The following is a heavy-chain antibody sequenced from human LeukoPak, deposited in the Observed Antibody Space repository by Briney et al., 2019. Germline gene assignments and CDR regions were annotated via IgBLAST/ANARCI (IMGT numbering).Heavy chain of an antibody. D-gene: IGHD4-17*01. CDR3: ARFSVQNYGVGPDY. Sequence: GESLKISCEGCGYTFTSYRIGWVRQVPGKGLEWMGVIFPGGSESRYSPSFQGQVTFSADKSIGTAYLQWNSLEASDTAIYYCARFSVQNYGVGPDYWGQGTQVTVSS. CDR2: IFPGGSES. V-gene: IGHV5-51*01. CDR1: GYTFTSYR. J-gene: IGHJ4*02.